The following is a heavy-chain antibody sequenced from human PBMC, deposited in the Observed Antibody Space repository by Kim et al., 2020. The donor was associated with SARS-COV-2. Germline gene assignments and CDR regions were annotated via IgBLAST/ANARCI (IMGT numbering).Heavy chain of an antibody. J-gene: IGHJ4*02. Sequence: YYNRSLKSRVSISVDTSNNQFSLGLTSVTAADTAVFYCARRRGGRDYFDYWGQGTLVTVSS. CDR3: ARRRGGRDYFDY. D-gene: IGHD3-16*01. V-gene: IGHV4-39*01.